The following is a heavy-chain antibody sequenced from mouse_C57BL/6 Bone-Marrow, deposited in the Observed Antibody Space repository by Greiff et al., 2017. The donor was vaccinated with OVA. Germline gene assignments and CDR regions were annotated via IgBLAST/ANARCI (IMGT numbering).Heavy chain of an antibody. CDR2: INPGSGGT. D-gene: IGHD1-1*01. CDR3: ARSTTVVPFAY. V-gene: IGHV1-54*01. CDR1: GYAFTNYL. Sequence: VQLQESGAELVRPGTSVKVSCKASGYAFTNYLIEWVKQRPGQGLEWIGVINPGSGGTNYNEKFKGKATLTADKSSSTAYLQLSSLTSEDSAVYFCARSTTVVPFAYWGQGTLVTVSA. J-gene: IGHJ3*01.